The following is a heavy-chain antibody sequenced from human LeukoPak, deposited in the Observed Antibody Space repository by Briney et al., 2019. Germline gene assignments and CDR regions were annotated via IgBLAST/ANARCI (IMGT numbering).Heavy chain of an antibody. V-gene: IGHV3-30*04. CDR3: ASGLRGLVEVDY. D-gene: IGHD1-1*01. CDR2: ISYDGSNK. J-gene: IGHJ4*02. Sequence: GGFLRLSCAASGFTFSSYAMHWVRQAPGKGLEWVAVISYDGSNKYYADSVKGRFTISRDNSKNTLYLQMNSLRAEDTAVYYCASGLRGLVEVDYWGQGTLVTVSS. CDR1: GFTFSSYA.